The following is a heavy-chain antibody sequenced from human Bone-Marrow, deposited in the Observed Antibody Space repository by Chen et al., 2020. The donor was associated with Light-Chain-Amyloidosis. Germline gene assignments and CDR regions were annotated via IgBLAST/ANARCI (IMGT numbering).Heavy chain of an antibody. CDR1: GGSISIYY. CDR2: IYSSGNS. CDR3: ARRGDGYNFDY. J-gene: IGHJ4*02. V-gene: IGHV4-59*08. Sequence: QVQLQESGPGLVKPSETLSLTCSVSGGSISIYYWSWIRQPPGKGLEWIGYIYSSGNSNYNPSLKSRVTISIDTSKHQFSLKLSSVTAADTAVYYCARRGDGYNFDYWGQGTLVTVSS. D-gene: IGHD5-12*01.